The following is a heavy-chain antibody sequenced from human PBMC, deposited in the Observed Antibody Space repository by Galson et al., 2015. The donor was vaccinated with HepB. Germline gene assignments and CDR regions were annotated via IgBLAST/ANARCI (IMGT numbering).Heavy chain of an antibody. V-gene: IGHV4-39*01. CDR1: GASISTSGYY. J-gene: IGHJ3*02. CDR2: LYYSVGT. D-gene: IGHD3-3*01. Sequence: SETLSLTCTVSGASISTSGYYWGWVRQPPGKGLEWIGSLYYSVGTYDNPSLRSRVTISVDTSKNQFSLQLNSVTAADTAVYYCARHTIRDYDFWSGDYTGYDAFDIWGQGTMVTVSS. CDR3: ARHTIRDYDFWSGDYTGYDAFDI.